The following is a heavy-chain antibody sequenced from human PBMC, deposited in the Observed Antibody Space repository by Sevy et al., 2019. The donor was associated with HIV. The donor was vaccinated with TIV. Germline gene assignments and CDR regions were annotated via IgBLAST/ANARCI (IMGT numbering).Heavy chain of an antibody. CDR1: GFTFSSYA. CDR3: AKDLSSSWSVGDY. J-gene: IGHJ4*02. Sequence: GGSLRLSCAASGFTFSSYAMSWVRQAPGKGLESVSAISGSGGSTYYADSVKGRFTISRDNSKNTLYLQMNSLRAEDTAVYYCAKDLSSSWSVGDYWGQGTLVTVSS. V-gene: IGHV3-23*01. D-gene: IGHD6-13*01. CDR2: ISGSGGST.